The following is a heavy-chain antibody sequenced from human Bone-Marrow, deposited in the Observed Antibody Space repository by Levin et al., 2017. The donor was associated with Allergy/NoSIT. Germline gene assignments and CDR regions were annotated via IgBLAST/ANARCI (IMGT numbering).Heavy chain of an antibody. CDR1: GGSISSYY. D-gene: IGHD3-10*01. V-gene: IGHV4-59*08. CDR3: ARHNGSGSYYKLWDY. J-gene: IGHJ4*02. Sequence: NPSETLSLTCTVSGGSISSYYWSWIRQPPGKGLEWIGYIYYSGSTNYNPSLKSRVTISVDTSKNQFSLKLSSVTAADTAVYYCARHNGSGSYYKLWDYWGQGTLVTVSS. CDR2: IYYSGST.